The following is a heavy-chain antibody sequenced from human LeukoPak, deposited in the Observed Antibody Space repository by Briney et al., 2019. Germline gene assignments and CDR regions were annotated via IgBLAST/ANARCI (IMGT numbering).Heavy chain of an antibody. J-gene: IGHJ4*02. CDR2: IYSGGAT. CDR1: GFTVSSNY. CDR3: ARGYGPDY. D-gene: IGHD2-15*01. Sequence: GGSLRLSCTASGFTVSSNYMNWVRQAPGEGLEWVSVIYSGGATYYADSVKGRFTISRDNSKNTVYLQLNSLRAEDTAIYYCARGYGPDYWGQGTLVTVSS. V-gene: IGHV3-53*01.